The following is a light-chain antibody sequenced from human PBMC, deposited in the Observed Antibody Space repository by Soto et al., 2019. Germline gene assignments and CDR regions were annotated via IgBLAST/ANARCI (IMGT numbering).Light chain of an antibody. CDR2: EVS. Sequence: ALTQPASVSGSPGQSITISCTGTSSDVGNYKYVSWYQQHPGKAPKLMIYEVSNRPSGVSNRFSGSKSGNTASLAISGLQAEDETDYYCFSYTSSGTYVFGTGTKVTVL. CDR3: FSYTSSGTYV. V-gene: IGLV2-14*01. J-gene: IGLJ1*01. CDR1: SSDVGNYKY.